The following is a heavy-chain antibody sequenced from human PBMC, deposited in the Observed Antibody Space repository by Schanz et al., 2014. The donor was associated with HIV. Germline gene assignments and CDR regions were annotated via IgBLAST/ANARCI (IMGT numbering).Heavy chain of an antibody. CDR1: GFTFDDYA. J-gene: IGHJ4*02. CDR2: ISWSSGSV. CDR3: AKETEQLRYLGYFDY. D-gene: IGHD3-9*01. Sequence: VQLVESGGGLVKPGGSLRLSCAASGFTFDDYAMHWVRQAPGKGLEWVSSISWSSGSVDYADSVKGRFTISRDNAKNSLYLQMNSLRAEDTALYYCAKETEQLRYLGYFDYWGQGTLVTVSS. V-gene: IGHV3-9*01.